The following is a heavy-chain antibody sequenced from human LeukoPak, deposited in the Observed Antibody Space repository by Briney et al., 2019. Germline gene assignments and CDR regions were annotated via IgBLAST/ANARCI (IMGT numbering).Heavy chain of an antibody. CDR2: ISSSGSGGNT. CDR1: GVTLSSYA. V-gene: IGHV3-23*01. D-gene: IGHD1-26*01. J-gene: IGHJ4*02. CDR3: AKDLSAGGSDGYGY. Sequence: GGSLRLSCAPSGVTLSSYAMSCARQSPGKGLEWFSGISSSGSGGNTYYADSVKGRFTISRDSSKNTLFLHMNTLRAEDTAIYYCAKDLSAGGSDGYGYWGQGTLVTVSS.